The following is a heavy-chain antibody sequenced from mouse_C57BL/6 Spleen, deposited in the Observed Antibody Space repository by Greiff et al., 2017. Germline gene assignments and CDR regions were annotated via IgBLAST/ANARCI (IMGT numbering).Heavy chain of an antibody. CDR1: GYTFTDYY. Sequence: QLQQSGAELVRPGASVKLSCKASGYTFTDYYINWVKQRPGQGLEWIARIYPGSGNTYYNEKFKGKATLTAEKSSSTAYMQLSSLTSEDSAVYFCAREPPPITTVVAHFDYWGQGTTLTVSS. D-gene: IGHD1-1*01. V-gene: IGHV1-76*01. J-gene: IGHJ2*01. CDR2: IYPGSGNT. CDR3: AREPPPITTVVAHFDY.